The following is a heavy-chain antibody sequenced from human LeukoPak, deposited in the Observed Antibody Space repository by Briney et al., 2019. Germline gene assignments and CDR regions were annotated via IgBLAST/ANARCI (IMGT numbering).Heavy chain of an antibody. Sequence: NPSETLSLTCTVSGGSISTYYWSWVRQPPGKGLEWIGYIYYSGSTSFNPSLKNRVTISVDTSKNQFSLRLSSVTAADTAVSYCARDIYGGVRYFDSWGQGTLVTDSS. CDR2: IYYSGST. CDR3: ARDIYGGVRYFDS. CDR1: GGSISTYY. J-gene: IGHJ4*02. V-gene: IGHV4-59*01. D-gene: IGHD2-8*02.